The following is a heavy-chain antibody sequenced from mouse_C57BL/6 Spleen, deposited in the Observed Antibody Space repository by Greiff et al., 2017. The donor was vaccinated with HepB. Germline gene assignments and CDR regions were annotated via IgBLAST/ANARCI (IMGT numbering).Heavy chain of an antibody. CDR1: GFSLTSYG. J-gene: IGHJ1*03. CDR3: AIYYYGSRRYFDV. CDR2: IWSGGST. V-gene: IGHV2-2*01. Sequence: VKVVESGPGLVQPSQSLSITCTVSGFSLTSYGVHWVRQSPGKGLEWLGVIWSGGSTDYNAAFISRLSISKDNSKSQVFFKMNSLQADDTAIYYCAIYYYGSRRYFDVWGTGTTVTVSS. D-gene: IGHD1-1*01.